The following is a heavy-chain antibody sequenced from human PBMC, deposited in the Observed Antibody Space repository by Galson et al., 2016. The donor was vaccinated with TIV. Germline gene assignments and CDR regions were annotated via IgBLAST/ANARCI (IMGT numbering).Heavy chain of an antibody. V-gene: IGHV3-7*01. D-gene: IGHD1-26*01. Sequence: LRLSCAASGFPFSNYWMSWVRQAPGKGLEWVANIKHDESEIYYVDSVKGRFSIFRDNAKNSLYLQMGSLRAEDTAVYYCAREKMSGSQFGANFDYWGPGSLVTVSS. J-gene: IGHJ4*02. CDR2: IKHDESEI. CDR3: AREKMSGSQFGANFDY. CDR1: GFPFSNYW.